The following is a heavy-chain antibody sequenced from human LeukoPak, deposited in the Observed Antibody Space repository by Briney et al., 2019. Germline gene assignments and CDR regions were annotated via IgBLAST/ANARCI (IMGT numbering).Heavy chain of an antibody. Sequence: GGSLRLSCAASGFTFSSYWMSWVRQAPGKGPEWVANIKQDGSEKKYVDSVKGRFTISRDNAKNSLYLQMNSLRAEDTAVYFCTRDGLYYYDSSGYRYFDYWGQGTLVTVS. CDR1: GFTFSSYW. CDR2: IKQDGSEK. CDR3: TRDGLYYYDSSGYRYFDY. V-gene: IGHV3-7*01. J-gene: IGHJ4*02. D-gene: IGHD3-22*01.